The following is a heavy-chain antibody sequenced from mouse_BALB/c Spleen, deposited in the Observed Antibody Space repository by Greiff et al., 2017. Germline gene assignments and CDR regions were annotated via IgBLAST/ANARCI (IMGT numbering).Heavy chain of an antibody. J-gene: IGHJ2*01. CDR2: IDTSDSYT. CDR1: GYTFTDYW. CDR3: ARSGDYDY. D-gene: IGHD2-4*01. Sequence: VQLQQSGAELVMPGASVKMSCKASGYTFTDYWMHWVKQRPGQGLEWIGAIDTSDSYTSYNQKFKGKATLTVDESSSTAYMQLSSLTSEDSAVYYCARSGDYDYWGQGTTLTVSS. V-gene: IGHV1-69*01.